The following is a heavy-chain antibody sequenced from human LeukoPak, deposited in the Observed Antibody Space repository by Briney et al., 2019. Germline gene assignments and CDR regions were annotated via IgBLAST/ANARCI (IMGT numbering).Heavy chain of an antibody. CDR2: ISTNGGST. CDR3: ASGSGSIDY. CDR1: GFTFSNAW. J-gene: IGHJ4*02. V-gene: IGHV3-64*04. Sequence: GGSLRLSCAASGFTFSNAWMSWVRQAPGKGLEYVSGISTNGGSTDYADSVEGRFTISRDNAKNSLYLQMNSLRAEDTAVYYCASGSGSIDYWGQGTLVTVSS. D-gene: IGHD3-10*01.